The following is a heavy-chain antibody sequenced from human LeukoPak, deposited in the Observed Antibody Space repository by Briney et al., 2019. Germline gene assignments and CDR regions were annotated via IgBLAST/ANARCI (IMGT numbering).Heavy chain of an antibody. CDR1: GFRFDSYG. V-gene: IGHV3-33*01. CDR2: IWYDGSNK. J-gene: IGHJ4*02. CDR3: ARDGDYGDYAGY. Sequence: GGSLRLSCVASGFRFDSYGMHWVRQAPGKGLEWVAVIWYDGSNKYYADSVKGRFTISRDNSKNTLYLQMNSLRAEDTAVYYCARDGDYGDYAGYWGQGTLVTVSS. D-gene: IGHD4-17*01.